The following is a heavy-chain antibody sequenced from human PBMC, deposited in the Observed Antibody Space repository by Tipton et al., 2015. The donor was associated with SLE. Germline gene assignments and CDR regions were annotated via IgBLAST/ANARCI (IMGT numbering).Heavy chain of an antibody. Sequence: SLRLSCAASGFTVGSNYMNWVRQAPGKGLEWVSVIYSGGNTNYADSVKGRFTISRDNSKNMLYLQMNSLRTEDTAVYYCARAPSGRVVGTPTGHGYWGQGTLVTVSP. J-gene: IGHJ4*02. CDR3: ARAPSGRVVGTPTGHGY. CDR1: GFTVGSNY. D-gene: IGHD1-26*01. CDR2: IYSGGNT. V-gene: IGHV3-53*05.